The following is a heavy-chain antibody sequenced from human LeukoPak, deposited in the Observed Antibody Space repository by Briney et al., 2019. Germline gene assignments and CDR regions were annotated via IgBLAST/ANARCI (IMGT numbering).Heavy chain of an antibody. V-gene: IGHV4-34*01. D-gene: IGHD4-17*01. CDR3: ARGQGTVTTH. CDR2: INHRGSA. Sequence: SETLSLTCAVSGGPFSGYYWTWIRQPPGKGVEWIGEINHRGSANYNPSLMSRVTISLDTSKNHFSLNLSSVTAADTAVYYCARGQGTVTTHWGQGTLVTVSS. J-gene: IGHJ4*02. CDR1: GGPFSGYY.